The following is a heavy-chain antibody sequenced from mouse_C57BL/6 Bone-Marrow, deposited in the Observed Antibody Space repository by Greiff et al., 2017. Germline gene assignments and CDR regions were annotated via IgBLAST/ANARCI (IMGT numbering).Heavy chain of an antibody. J-gene: IGHJ2*01. CDR3: ARSGPLGRSFDY. V-gene: IGHV1-55*01. CDR2: IYPTSGRT. D-gene: IGHD4-1*01. Sequence: QVQLQQPGAELVKPGASVKMSCKASGYTFNSYWITWVKQRPGQGLEWIGDIYPTSGRTNYNEKFKSKAILTVDTSSNTAYMQLSILTSEDSAVFYCARSGPLGRSFDYWGQGTTLTVSS. CDR1: GYTFNSYW.